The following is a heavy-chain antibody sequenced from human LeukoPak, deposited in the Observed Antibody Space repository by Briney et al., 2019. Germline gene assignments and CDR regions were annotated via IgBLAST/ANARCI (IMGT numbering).Heavy chain of an antibody. Sequence: GGSLRLSCAASGFTFSSYAMHWVRQAPGKGLEWVAVISYDGSNKYYADSVKGRFTISRDNSKNTLYLQMNSLRAEDTAVYYCARGWDILTGYYGRHFDYWGRGTLVTVSS. CDR1: GFTFSSYA. J-gene: IGHJ4*02. V-gene: IGHV3-30*04. D-gene: IGHD3-9*01. CDR2: ISYDGSNK. CDR3: ARGWDILTGYYGRHFDY.